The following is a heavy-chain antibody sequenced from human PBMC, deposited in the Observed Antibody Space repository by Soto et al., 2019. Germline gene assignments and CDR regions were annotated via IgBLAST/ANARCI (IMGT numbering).Heavy chain of an antibody. CDR2: IRSKANSYAT. Sequence: PGGSLRLSCAASGFTFSGSAMHRVRQASGKGLEWVGRIRSKANSYATAYAASVKGRFTISRDDSKNTAYLQMNSLKTEDTAVYYCTRSLDYYDSSGSPGGMDVWGQGTTVTVSS. CDR3: TRSLDYYDSSGSPGGMDV. CDR1: GFTFSGSA. J-gene: IGHJ6*02. D-gene: IGHD3-22*01. V-gene: IGHV3-73*01.